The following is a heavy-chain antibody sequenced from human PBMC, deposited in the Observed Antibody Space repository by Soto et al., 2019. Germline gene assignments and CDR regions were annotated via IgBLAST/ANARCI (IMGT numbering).Heavy chain of an antibody. D-gene: IGHD3-22*01. CDR3: GREQNSGYYRTAEY. V-gene: IGHV3-30-3*01. CDR2: ISYDGSRT. CDR1: GFTLSTYA. J-gene: IGHJ4*02. Sequence: QVQLVESGGGVVQPGRSLRLSCAASGFTLSTYAMHWVRQAPGKGLEWLAVISYDGSRTHDAGSMEGRFTISRDTSKNTLYLQMNSLRPEDTAVYFCGREQNSGYYRTAEYRGQGTLVTVST.